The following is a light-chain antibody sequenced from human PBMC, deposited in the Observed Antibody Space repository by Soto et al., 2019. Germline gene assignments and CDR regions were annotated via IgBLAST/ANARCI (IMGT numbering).Light chain of an antibody. CDR3: QQRSNWPT. CDR2: DAS. J-gene: IGKJ5*01. V-gene: IGKV3-11*01. CDR1: QSVSSY. Sequence: EIVLTQSPATLSLSPGERATLSCRASQSVSSYLAWYQQKPGQAPRLLIYDASNRATGIPARFSGSWYGTDFTLTSSSLEPEDFAVYYCQQRSNWPTFGQGTRLEIK.